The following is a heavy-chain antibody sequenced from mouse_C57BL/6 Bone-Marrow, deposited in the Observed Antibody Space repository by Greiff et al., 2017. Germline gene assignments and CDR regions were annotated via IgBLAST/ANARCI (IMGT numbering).Heavy chain of an antibody. V-gene: IGHV14-4*01. CDR1: GFNIKDDY. D-gene: IGHD2-3*01. CDR3: TTYGYYPWFAY. Sequence: VQLKESGAELVRPGASVKLSCTASGFNIKDDYMHWVKQRPEQGLEWIGWIDPENGDTEYASKFQGKATITADTSSNTAYLQLSSLTSEGTAVYYCTTYGYYPWFAYWRQGTLVTVSA. CDR2: IDPENGDT. J-gene: IGHJ3*01.